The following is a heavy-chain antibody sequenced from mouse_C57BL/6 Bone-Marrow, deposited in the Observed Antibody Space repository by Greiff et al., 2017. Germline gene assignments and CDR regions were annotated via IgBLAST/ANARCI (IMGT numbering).Heavy chain of an antibody. Sequence: QVQLQQSGPELVKPGASVKISCKASGYAFSSSWMNWVKQRPGKGLEWIGRIYPGDGDTNYNGKFKGKATLTADKSSSTAYMQLSSLTSEDCAVYFCARYYYGSSYKYFDYWGQGTTLTVSS. J-gene: IGHJ2*01. CDR1: GYAFSSSW. CDR3: ARYYYGSSYKYFDY. CDR2: IYPGDGDT. D-gene: IGHD1-1*01. V-gene: IGHV1-82*01.